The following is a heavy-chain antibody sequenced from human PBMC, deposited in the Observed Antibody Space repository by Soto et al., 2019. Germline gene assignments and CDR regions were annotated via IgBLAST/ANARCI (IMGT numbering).Heavy chain of an antibody. V-gene: IGHV1-46*01. D-gene: IGHD3-10*01. J-gene: IGHJ3*02. Sequence: ASVKVSCKASGYTFTSYYMHWVRQAPGQGLEWMGIINPSGGSTSYAQKFQGRVTMTRDTSTSTVYMELNSLRAEDTAVYYCARDANGVVLLRFYDAFDIWGQGTMVTVSS. CDR3: ARDANGVVLLRFYDAFDI. CDR2: INPSGGST. CDR1: GYTFTSYY.